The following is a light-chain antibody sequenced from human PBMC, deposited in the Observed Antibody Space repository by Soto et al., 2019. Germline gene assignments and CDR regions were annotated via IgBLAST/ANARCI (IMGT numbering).Light chain of an antibody. J-gene: IGKJ1*01. V-gene: IGKV1-9*01. CDR1: QSVSTK. Sequence: QAPATRSVSPGERATLSCRASQSVSTKLAWYQQKPGKAPKLLIYAASTLQSGVPSRFSGSGSGTEFTLTISSLQPEDFATYYCQQLNSYPWTFGQRTKVDI. CDR3: QQLNSYPWT. CDR2: AAS.